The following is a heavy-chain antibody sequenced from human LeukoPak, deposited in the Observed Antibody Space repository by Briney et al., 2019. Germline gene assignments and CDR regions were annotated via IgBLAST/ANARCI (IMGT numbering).Heavy chain of an antibody. CDR2: INWNGDYT. V-gene: IGHV3-20*04. D-gene: IGHD3-9*01. CDR1: GFTFDDYG. J-gene: IGHJ4*02. Sequence: GGSLRLSCAASGFTFDDYGMSWVRQAPGKGLEWVSGINWNGDYTYYADSVKGRFTISRDNANNAVYLQMDTLRVEDTAVYYCARGLIYFEVWGQGTLVSVSS. CDR3: ARGLIYFEV.